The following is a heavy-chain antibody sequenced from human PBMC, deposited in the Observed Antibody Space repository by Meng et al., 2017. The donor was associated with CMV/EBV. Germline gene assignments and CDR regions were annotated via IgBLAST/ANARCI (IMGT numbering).Heavy chain of an antibody. D-gene: IGHD2-2*01. CDR2: IYTSGST. CDR1: GGSISSYY. Sequence: QGRLRGSGPGLVKPSETLSLTCTVSGGSISSYYWSWIRQPAGKGLEWIGRIYTSGSTNYNPSLKSRVTMSVDTSKNQFSLKLSSVTAADTAVYYCARDLMNCSSTSCANWFDPWGQGTLVTVST. V-gene: IGHV4-4*07. CDR3: ARDLMNCSSTSCANWFDP. J-gene: IGHJ5*02.